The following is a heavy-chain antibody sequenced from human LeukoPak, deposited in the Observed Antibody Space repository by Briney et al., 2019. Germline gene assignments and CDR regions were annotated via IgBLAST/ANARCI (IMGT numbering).Heavy chain of an antibody. CDR2: IYYRVTS. CDR1: GDSISTYY. J-gene: IGHJ4*02. D-gene: IGHD1-26*01. V-gene: IGHV4-59*08. CDR3: ARHSPVGIYYFDY. Sequence: SETLSLTCTVSGDSISTYYWSWIRQPPGKGLEWIGYIYYRVTSDYNPSLESRVTMSVDMSTRQISLKLSSVTAADTAVYYCARHSPVGIYYFDYWGQGTLVTVSS.